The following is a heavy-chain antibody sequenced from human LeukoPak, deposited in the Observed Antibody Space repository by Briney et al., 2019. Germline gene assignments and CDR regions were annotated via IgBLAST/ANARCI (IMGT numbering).Heavy chain of an antibody. Sequence: ASVKVSCKASGGTFSSYAISWVRQAPGHGLEWMGGIIPIFGTANYAQKFQGRVTITADESTSTAYMELSSLRSEDTAEYYCARETGDGYNQGAFDIWGQGTMVTVSS. CDR3: ARETGDGYNQGAFDI. D-gene: IGHD5-24*01. V-gene: IGHV1-69*13. J-gene: IGHJ3*02. CDR2: IIPIFGTA. CDR1: GGTFSSYA.